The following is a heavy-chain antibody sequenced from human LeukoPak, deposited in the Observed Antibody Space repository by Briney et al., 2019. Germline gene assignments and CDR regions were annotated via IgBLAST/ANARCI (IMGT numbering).Heavy chain of an antibody. Sequence: ASVKVSCKASGYTFTSYGISWVRQAPGQGLEWMGWISAYNGNTNYAQKLQGRVTMTTDTSTSTAYMELRSLRSDDTAVYYCARDLYAFPPDAFDIWGQGTLVTVSS. J-gene: IGHJ4*02. D-gene: IGHD2-2*01. CDR1: GYTFTSYG. CDR2: ISAYNGNT. CDR3: ARDLYAFPPDAFDI. V-gene: IGHV1-18*01.